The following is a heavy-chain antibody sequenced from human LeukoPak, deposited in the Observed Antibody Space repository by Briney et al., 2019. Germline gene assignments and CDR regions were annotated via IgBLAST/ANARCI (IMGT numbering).Heavy chain of an antibody. Sequence: GVSLRLSCAASGFTFDDYAMHWVRQAPGKGLEWVSGISWNSGSIGYADSVKGRFTISGDNAKNSLYLQMNSLRAEDTALYYCAKGGYSGYDSPSHLDYWGQGTLVTVSS. D-gene: IGHD5-12*01. V-gene: IGHV3-9*01. J-gene: IGHJ4*02. CDR3: AKGGYSGYDSPSHLDY. CDR1: GFTFDDYA. CDR2: ISWNSGSI.